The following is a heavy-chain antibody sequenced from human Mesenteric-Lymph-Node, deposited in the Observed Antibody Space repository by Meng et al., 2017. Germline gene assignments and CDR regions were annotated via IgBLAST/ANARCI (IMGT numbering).Heavy chain of an antibody. CDR3: ARRGYFDY. D-gene: IGHD2-15*01. V-gene: IGHV3-30*04. Sequence: GGSLRLSCAASGFTFSSYAMHWVRQAPGKGLEWVAVISYDGSNKYYPDSVKGRFTISGDNSKNTLYLQMNSLRAENTAVYYCARRGYFDYWGQGTLVTVSS. J-gene: IGHJ4*02. CDR1: GFTFSSYA. CDR2: ISYDGSNK.